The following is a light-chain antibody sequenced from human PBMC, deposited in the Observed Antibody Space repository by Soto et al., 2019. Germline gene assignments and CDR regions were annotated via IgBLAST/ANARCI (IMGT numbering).Light chain of an antibody. J-gene: IGLJ7*01. Sequence: QSVLTQPPSASGTPGQRVTISCSGSSSNIGSNTVHWYQQLPGTAPKLLIYSNNQRPSGVPDRFSGSKSGTSASLAISGLQAEDEADYYCPACDGSLSGVVFGGGTQLTVL. CDR1: SSNIGSNT. CDR3: PACDGSLSGVV. V-gene: IGLV1-44*01. CDR2: SNN.